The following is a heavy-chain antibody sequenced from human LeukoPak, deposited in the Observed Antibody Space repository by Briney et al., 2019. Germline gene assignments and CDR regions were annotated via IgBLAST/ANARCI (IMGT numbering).Heavy chain of an antibody. J-gene: IGHJ4*02. CDR1: GYTFTSYG. CDR3: ARDGSFYYDTSGYFYGFDY. V-gene: IGHV1-18*01. CDR2: IKTYNGNT. Sequence: VASLKVSCKASGYTFTSYGISWVRQAPGQGLEWMGWIKTYNGNTNFAQKLQGRVTMTTDKSTSTAYMELRSLRSDDTAVYYCARDGSFYYDTSGYFYGFDYWGQGTLVTVSS. D-gene: IGHD3-22*01.